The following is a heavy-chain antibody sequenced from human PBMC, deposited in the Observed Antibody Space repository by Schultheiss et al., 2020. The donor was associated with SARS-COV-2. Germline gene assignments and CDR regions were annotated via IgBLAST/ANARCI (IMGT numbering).Heavy chain of an antibody. Sequence: SCAASGFTFSSYAMHWVRQAPGKGLEWVAVISYDGSNKYYADSVKGRFTISRDNSKNTLYLQMNSLRAEDTAVYYCARDPSIAARPGWFDPWGQGTLVTVSS. CDR3: ARDPSIAARPGWFDP. D-gene: IGHD6-6*01. CDR2: ISYDGSNK. V-gene: IGHV3-30-3*01. J-gene: IGHJ5*02. CDR1: GFTFSSYA.